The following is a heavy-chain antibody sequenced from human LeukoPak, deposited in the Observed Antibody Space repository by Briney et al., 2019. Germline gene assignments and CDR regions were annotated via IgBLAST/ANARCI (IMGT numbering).Heavy chain of an antibody. D-gene: IGHD2-2*01. J-gene: IGHJ3*02. CDR1: GVSISDGRYY. CDR2: KYYSGSA. CDR3: ATPYCSSLSCLDVFNI. V-gene: IGHV4-31*03. Sequence: PSETLSLTCSVSGVSISDGRYYWTWIRQRPGKGLEWIGYKYYSGSAKYDPSLKSRLTISIGTPKNQFSLHLSSVTAADTAMYYCATPYCSSLSCLDVFNIWGQGTMVTVSS.